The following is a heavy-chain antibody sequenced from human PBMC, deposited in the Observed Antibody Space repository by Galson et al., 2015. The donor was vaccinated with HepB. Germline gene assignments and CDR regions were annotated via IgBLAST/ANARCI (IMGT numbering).Heavy chain of an antibody. V-gene: IGHV1-69*13. CDR3: ATNLGGVWDYFDY. Sequence: SVKVSCKASGGTFSSYAISWVRQAPGQGLEWMGGIIPIFGTANYAQKFQGRVTITADESTSTAYMELSSLRSEDTAVYYCATNLGGVWDYFDYWGQGTLVTVSS. D-gene: IGHD2-8*02. CDR1: GGTFSSYA. CDR2: IIPIFGTA. J-gene: IGHJ4*02.